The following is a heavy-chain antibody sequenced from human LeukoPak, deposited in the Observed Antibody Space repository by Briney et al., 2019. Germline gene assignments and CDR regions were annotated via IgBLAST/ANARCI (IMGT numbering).Heavy chain of an antibody. V-gene: IGHV4-59*01. J-gene: IGHJ5*02. CDR2: IYYPGST. Sequence: SETLSLTCIVSGGPIRSYYWSWIRQPPGKGLEWIGYIYYPGSTNYNPSLKSRVSISLDTSKNQFSLKLNSVTAADTAVYYCAGAAALTNWFDPWGQGTLVTVSS. D-gene: IGHD6-13*01. CDR3: AGAAALTNWFDP. CDR1: GGPIRSYY.